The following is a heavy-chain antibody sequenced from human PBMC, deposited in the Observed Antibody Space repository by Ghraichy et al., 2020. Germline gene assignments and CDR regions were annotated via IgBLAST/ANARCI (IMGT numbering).Heavy chain of an antibody. CDR1: GFTFNSFS. D-gene: IGHD3-9*01. V-gene: IGHV3-48*02. CDR3: ARDQYDLLTEDYGMDV. J-gene: IGHJ6*02. Sequence: GGSLRLSCAASGFTFNSFSMNWVRQAPGKGLEWISYITSSSTTIYYADSVKGRFTISRDNAQNSLYLQMNSLRDEDTAMYYCARDQYDLLTEDYGMDVWGQGTTVTFSS. CDR2: ITSSSTTI.